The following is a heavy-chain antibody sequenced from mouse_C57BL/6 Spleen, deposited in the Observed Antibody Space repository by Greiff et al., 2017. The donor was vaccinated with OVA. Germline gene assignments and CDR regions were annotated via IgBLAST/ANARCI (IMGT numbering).Heavy chain of an antibody. CDR1: GFTFSSYT. Sequence: EVKLMESGGGLVKPGGSLKLSCAASGFTFSSYTMSWVRQTPEKRLEWVATISGGGGNTYYPDSVKGRVTISRDNAKNTLYLQMSSLMSEDTALYYCARPAYDYDWYFDVWGTGTTVTVSS. D-gene: IGHD2-4*01. CDR2: ISGGGGNT. V-gene: IGHV5-9*01. J-gene: IGHJ1*03. CDR3: ARPAYDYDWYFDV.